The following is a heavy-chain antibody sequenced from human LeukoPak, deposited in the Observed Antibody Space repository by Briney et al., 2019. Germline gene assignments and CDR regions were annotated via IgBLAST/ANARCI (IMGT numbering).Heavy chain of an antibody. CDR2: ISAYNGNT. V-gene: IGHV1-18*01. D-gene: IGHD3-22*01. Sequence: ASVKVSCKASGYTFTSYGISWVRQAPGQGLEWMGWISAYNGNTNYAQKLQGRVTMTTDTSTSTAYMELSSLRSEDTAVYYCATHDSSGYYFDYWGQGTLVTVSS. J-gene: IGHJ4*02. CDR1: GYTFTSYG. CDR3: ATHDSSGYYFDY.